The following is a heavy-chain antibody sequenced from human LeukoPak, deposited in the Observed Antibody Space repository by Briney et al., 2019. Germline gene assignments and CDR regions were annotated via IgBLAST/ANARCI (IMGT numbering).Heavy chain of an antibody. D-gene: IGHD3-10*01. Sequence: GGSLRLSCAASGFTFSSYGMHWVRQAPGKGLEWVAVISYDGSNKYYADSVKGRFTISRDNSKNTLYLQMNSLRAEDTAVYYCAKGQVLLWFGELLEYGMDVWGQGTTVTVSS. CDR2: ISYDGSNK. V-gene: IGHV3-30*18. J-gene: IGHJ6*02. CDR1: GFTFSSYG. CDR3: AKGQVLLWFGELLEYGMDV.